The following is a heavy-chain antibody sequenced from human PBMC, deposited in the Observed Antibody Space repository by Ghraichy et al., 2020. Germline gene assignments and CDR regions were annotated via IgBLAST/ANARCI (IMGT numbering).Heavy chain of an antibody. J-gene: IGHJ4*02. CDR1: GGSFSGYY. V-gene: IGHV4-34*01. D-gene: IGHD3-3*01. CDR3: ARAVRRITIFGITRSN. Sequence: SETLSLTCAVYGGSFSGYYWSWIRQPPGKGLEWIGEINHSGSTNYNPSLKSRVTISVDTSKNQFSLKLSSVTAADTAVYYCARAVRRITIFGITRSNWGQGTLVTVSS. CDR2: INHSGST.